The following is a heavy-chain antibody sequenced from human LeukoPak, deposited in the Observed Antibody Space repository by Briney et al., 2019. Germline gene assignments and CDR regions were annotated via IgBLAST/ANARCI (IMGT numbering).Heavy chain of an antibody. CDR2: ITYNSGTI. J-gene: IGHJ4*02. CDR3: ARDSGYSYADDY. V-gene: IGHV3-48*02. D-gene: IGHD5-18*01. CDR1: GFTFRSYA. Sequence: GGSLRLSCAASGFTFRSYAMQWVRQPPGKGLEWVSYITYNSGTIFHADSVKGRCTISRDNAKDSLYLQMSSLRDEDTGVYYCARDSGYSYADDYWGQGTLVTVSS.